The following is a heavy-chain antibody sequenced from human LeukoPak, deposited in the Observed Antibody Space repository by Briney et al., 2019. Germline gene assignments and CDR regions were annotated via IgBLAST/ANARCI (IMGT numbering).Heavy chain of an antibody. J-gene: IGHJ4*02. CDR3: AKLLPCSSISCSFDY. D-gene: IGHD2-2*01. CDR2: ISGSGSNT. V-gene: IGHV3-23*01. CDR1: GFTFSSYA. Sequence: PGGSLRLSCAASGFTFSSYAMSWVRQAPGKGLDWVSTISGSGSNTFYADSVKGRFTISRDNSKNTLYLQMNSLRAEDTAVYYCAKLLPCSSISCSFDYWGQGTLVTVSS.